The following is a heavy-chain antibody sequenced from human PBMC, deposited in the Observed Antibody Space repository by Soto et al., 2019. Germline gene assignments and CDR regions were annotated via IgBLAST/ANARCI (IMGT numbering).Heavy chain of an antibody. CDR3: ARGALGDGYNFDGYYFDY. D-gene: IGHD5-12*01. CDR2: IIPIFGTA. CDR1: GGTFSSYA. J-gene: IGHJ4*02. Sequence: SVKVSCKASGGTFSSYAISWVRQAPEQGLEWMGGIIPIFGTANYAQKFQGRVTITADESTSTAYMELSSLRSEDTAVYYCARGALGDGYNFDGYYFDYWGQGTLVTVSS. V-gene: IGHV1-69*13.